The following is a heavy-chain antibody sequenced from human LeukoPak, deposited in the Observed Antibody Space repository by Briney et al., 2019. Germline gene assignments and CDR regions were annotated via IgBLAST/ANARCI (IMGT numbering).Heavy chain of an antibody. CDR1: GGSFSGYY. V-gene: IGHV4-34*01. CDR3: ARGRSIVAVLPFDY. J-gene: IGHJ4*02. Sequence: SETLSLTCAVYGGSFSGYYWSWIRQPPGKGLEWIGEINHSGSTNYNPSLKSRVTISVDTSKNQLSLKLSSVTAADTAVYYCARGRSIVAVLPFDYWGQGTLVTVSS. CDR2: INHSGST. D-gene: IGHD2-15*01.